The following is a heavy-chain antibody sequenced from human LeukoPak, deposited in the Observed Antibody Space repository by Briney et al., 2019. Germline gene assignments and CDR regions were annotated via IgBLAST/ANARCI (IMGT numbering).Heavy chain of an antibody. CDR3: AREEGVPPGFDY. J-gene: IGHJ4*02. CDR1: GFTFSSYT. Sequence: PGGSLRLSCAASGFTFSSYTMNWVRQAPGKGLEWVSAISSSSYIYYADSVKGRFTISRDNAKNSLYLQMSSLRAEDTAVYYCAREEGVPPGFDYWGQGTLVTVSS. CDR2: ISSSSYI. V-gene: IGHV3-21*01. D-gene: IGHD2-2*01.